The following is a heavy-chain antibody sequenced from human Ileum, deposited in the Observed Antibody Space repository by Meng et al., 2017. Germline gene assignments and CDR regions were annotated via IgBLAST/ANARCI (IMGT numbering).Heavy chain of an antibody. CDR3: ARGGYHPDY. D-gene: IGHD5-12*01. J-gene: IGHJ4*02. CDR2: IKQDASEK. Sequence: GGSLRLSCAVSGLTFSSSWMTWVRQAPGKGLEWVANIKQDASEKNYVDSVKGRFTISRDSAENSLYLQMNSLRVEDTAVYYCARGGYHPDYWGQGTLVTVSS. CDR1: GLTFSSSW. V-gene: IGHV3-7*01.